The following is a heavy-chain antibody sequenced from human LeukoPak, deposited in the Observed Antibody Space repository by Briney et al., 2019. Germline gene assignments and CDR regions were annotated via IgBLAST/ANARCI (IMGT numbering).Heavy chain of an antibody. V-gene: IGHV4-31*03. CDR3: ARVPPCSSTSCYDRYNWSDP. J-gene: IGHJ5*02. CDR1: GGSVSRGGYY. CDR2: INYRGST. D-gene: IGHD2-2*01. Sequence: SETLSLTRTVSGGSVSRGGYYWSWIRQHPGKGLEWIGYINYRGSTYYNPSLKRRVTISLGTSENQFSLKLSSVTAADTAVYYCARVPPCSSTSCYDRYNWSDPWGQGILVTVSS.